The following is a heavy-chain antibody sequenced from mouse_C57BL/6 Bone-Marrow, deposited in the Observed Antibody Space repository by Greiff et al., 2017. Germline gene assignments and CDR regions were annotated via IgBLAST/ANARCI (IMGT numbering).Heavy chain of an antibody. CDR2: FYPGSGSI. CDR1: GYTFTEYT. V-gene: IGHV1-62-2*01. D-gene: IGHD1-2*01. CDR3: ARHETALSNCPGAMDY. Sequence: VKLQESGAELAKPGASVKLSCKASGYTFTEYTIHWVKQRPGPGLDWIGWFYPGSGSIKYNEKFKDKATLTADKSSSTVYMELSRLTSEDSAVYFCARHETALSNCPGAMDYWGQGTSVTVSS. J-gene: IGHJ4*01.